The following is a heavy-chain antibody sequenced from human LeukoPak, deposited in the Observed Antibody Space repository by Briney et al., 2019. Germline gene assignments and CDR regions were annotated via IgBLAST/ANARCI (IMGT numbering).Heavy chain of an antibody. Sequence: GGSLRLSCAASGFTFSSYEMNWVRQAPGKGLEWGSYISSSGSTIYYADSVKGRFTISRDNAKNSLYLQMNSLRAEDTAVYYCAGTTYYYDSSGYGYWGQGTLVTVSS. D-gene: IGHD3-22*01. CDR1: GFTFSSYE. J-gene: IGHJ4*02. V-gene: IGHV3-48*03. CDR2: ISSSGSTI. CDR3: AGTTYYYDSSGYGY.